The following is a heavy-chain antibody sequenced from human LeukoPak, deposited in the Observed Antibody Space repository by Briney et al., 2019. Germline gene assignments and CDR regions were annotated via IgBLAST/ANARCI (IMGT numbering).Heavy chain of an antibody. CDR3: AKDGNWARFED. V-gene: IGHV3-53*01. CDR2: IYSDNT. Sequence: PGGSLRLSCTVSGFTVSSNSMSWVRQAPGKGLEWVSFIYSDNTHYSDSVKGRFTISRDNSKNTLYLQMNSLRAEDTAVYYCAKDGNWARFEDWGQGTLVTVSS. D-gene: IGHD7-27*01. CDR1: GFTVSSNS. J-gene: IGHJ4*02.